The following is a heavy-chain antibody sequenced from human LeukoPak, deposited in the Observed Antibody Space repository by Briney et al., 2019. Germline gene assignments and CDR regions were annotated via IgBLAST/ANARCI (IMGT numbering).Heavy chain of an antibody. Sequence: GGSLRLSCAASGFTFGTYDMHWVRQATGKGLEWVSAIGTAGDTYYSGSVKGRFTISRENAKNSLYLQMNSLRAGDTAVYYCARGGRDPGGFDPWGQGTLVTVSS. D-gene: IGHD4-23*01. CDR1: GFTFGTYD. J-gene: IGHJ5*02. V-gene: IGHV3-13*01. CDR2: IGTAGDT. CDR3: ARGGRDPGGFDP.